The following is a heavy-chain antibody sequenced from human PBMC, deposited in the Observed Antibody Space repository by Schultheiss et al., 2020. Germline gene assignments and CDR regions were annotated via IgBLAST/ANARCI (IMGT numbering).Heavy chain of an antibody. Sequence: SATLSLTCAVSGGSISSGGYSWSWIRQPPGKGLEWIGYIYHSGSTYYNPSLKSRVTISVDRSKNQFSLKLSSVTAADTAVYYCARVRWHDVVVPAQFYMDVWGKGTTVNGYS. J-gene: IGHJ6*03. CDR2: IYHSGST. D-gene: IGHD2-2*01. CDR1: GGSISSGGYS. CDR3: ARVRWHDVVVPAQFYMDV. V-gene: IGHV4-30-2*01.